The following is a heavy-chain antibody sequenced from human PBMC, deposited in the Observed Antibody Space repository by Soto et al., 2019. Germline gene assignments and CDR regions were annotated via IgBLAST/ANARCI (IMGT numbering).Heavy chain of an antibody. D-gene: IGHD4-17*01. J-gene: IGHJ4*02. V-gene: IGHV1-8*01. CDR3: ARGDYHGDY. CDR2: MNHNSGNS. CDR1: GYTFTTFD. Sequence: ASVKVSCKAFGYTFTTFDINWVRQATGRGLEWMGWMNHNSGNSGSAQKFQGRNTLTRDTSIDTAYMELTSLTYDDPAVYYCARGDYHGDYWGQGGLVTVSS.